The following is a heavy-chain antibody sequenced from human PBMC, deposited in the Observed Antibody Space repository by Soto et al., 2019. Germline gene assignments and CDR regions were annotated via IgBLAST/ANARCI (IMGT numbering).Heavy chain of an antibody. V-gene: IGHV4-61*01. D-gene: IGHD3-22*01. Sequence: ETLSLTCTVSGGSVSSPSYYWSWVRQPPGKGLEWVGYIYYSGSTYYNPSLKSRVTISLDTSKNQFSLKLTSVTAADTAVYYCARVGSGYVNWFDPWGQGTRVTVSS. J-gene: IGHJ5*02. CDR1: GGSVSSPSYY. CDR3: ARVGSGYVNWFDP. CDR2: IYYSGST.